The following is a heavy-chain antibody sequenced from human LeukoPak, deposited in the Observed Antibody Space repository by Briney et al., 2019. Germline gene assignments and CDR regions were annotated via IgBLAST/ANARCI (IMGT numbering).Heavy chain of an antibody. D-gene: IGHD6-13*01. CDR3: AREIAAAGNGWFDP. CDR1: GGSISNYY. CDR2: VYHSGST. Sequence: SETLSLTCTVSGGSISNYYWSWIRQPPGKGLEWIGYVYHSGSTNYNPSLKSRVTISVDTSKNQFSLKLYSVTAADTAVYYCAREIAAAGNGWFDPWGQGTLVTVSS. V-gene: IGHV4-59*01. J-gene: IGHJ5*02.